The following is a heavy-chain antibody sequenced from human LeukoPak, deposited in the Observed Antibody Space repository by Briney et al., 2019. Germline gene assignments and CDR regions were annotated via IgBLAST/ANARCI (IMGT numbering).Heavy chain of an antibody. D-gene: IGHD2-21*02. Sequence: GGSLRLSCAASGFTFTNYAMTWVRQAPGKGLEWVSTISGSGGSTYYADSVKGRFTISRDNSKNTLYLQMNSLRVEDTAVYYCAKGSHIVVVTAIGIWGQGTLVTVSS. CDR2: ISGSGGST. V-gene: IGHV3-23*01. CDR3: AKGSHIVVVTAIGI. J-gene: IGHJ4*02. CDR1: GFTFTNYA.